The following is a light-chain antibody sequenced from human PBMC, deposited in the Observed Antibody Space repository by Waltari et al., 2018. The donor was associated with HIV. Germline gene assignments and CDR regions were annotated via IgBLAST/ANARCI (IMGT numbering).Light chain of an antibody. V-gene: IGKV1-39*01. CDR3: QQSYITPPIT. CDR1: QNIRIY. Sequence: DIQMPQSPSSLSASVGDRILITCRASQNIRIYLSWYQRKPGKAPKLLIYDASTLQSGVPARFSGSGSGTDFTLTISSLQAEDFATYYCQQSYITPPITFGQGTRLEIK. J-gene: IGKJ5*01. CDR2: DAS.